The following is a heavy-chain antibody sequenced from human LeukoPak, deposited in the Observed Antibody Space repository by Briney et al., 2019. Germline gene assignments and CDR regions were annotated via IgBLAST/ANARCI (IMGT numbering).Heavy chain of an antibody. CDR3: ARDYYDSSGGYGMDV. CDR1: GFTFGRYG. D-gene: IGHD3-22*01. J-gene: IGHJ6*02. V-gene: IGHV3-48*01. Sequence: GGSLRLPCAASGFTFGRYGMNWVRQAPGKGLEWISYISSGSNTIYYADSVKGRFTISRDNAKNSLYLQMNSLRAEDTAVYYCARDYYDSSGGYGMDVWGQGTTVTVSS. CDR2: ISSGSNTI.